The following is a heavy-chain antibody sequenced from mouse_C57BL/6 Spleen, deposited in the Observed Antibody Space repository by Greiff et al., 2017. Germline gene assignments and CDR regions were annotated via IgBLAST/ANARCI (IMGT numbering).Heavy chain of an antibody. D-gene: IGHD3-1*01. J-gene: IGHJ2*01. Sequence: VQLQQSGAELVKPGASVKLSCTASGFNIKDYYMHWVKQRTEQGLEWIGRIAPEDGETKYAPKFQGKATITADTSSNTAYLQLSSLTSEDTAVYYCARSGLEYYFDYWGQGTTLTVSS. CDR1: GFNIKDYY. CDR2: IAPEDGET. V-gene: IGHV14-2*01. CDR3: ARSGLEYYFDY.